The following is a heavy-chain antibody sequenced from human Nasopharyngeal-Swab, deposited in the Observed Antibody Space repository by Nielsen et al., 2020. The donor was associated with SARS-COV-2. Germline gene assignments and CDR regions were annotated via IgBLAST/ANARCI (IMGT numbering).Heavy chain of an antibody. CDR1: GYSISSGYY. CDR3: ARVFGVVNPSYYYYYMDV. V-gene: IGHV4-38-2*01. CDR2: IYHSGST. Sequence: SETLSLTCAVSGYSISSGYYWGWIRQPPGKGLEWIGSIYHSGSTYYNPSLKSRVTISVDTSKNQFSLKLSSVTAADTAVYYCARVFGVVNPSYYYYYMDVWGKGTTVTVSS. D-gene: IGHD3-3*01. J-gene: IGHJ6*03.